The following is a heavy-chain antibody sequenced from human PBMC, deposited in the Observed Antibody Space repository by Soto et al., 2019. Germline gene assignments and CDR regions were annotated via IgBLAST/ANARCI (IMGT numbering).Heavy chain of an antibody. D-gene: IGHD6-13*01. CDR1: GGSFSGYY. J-gene: IGHJ4*02. Sequence: SETLSLTCAVYGGSFSGYYWSWIRQPPGKGLGWIGEINHSGSTNYNPSLKSRVTISVDTSKNQFSLKLSSVTAADTAVYYCARGAIAAAAPVDYWGQGTLVTVSS. V-gene: IGHV4-34*01. CDR2: INHSGST. CDR3: ARGAIAAAAPVDY.